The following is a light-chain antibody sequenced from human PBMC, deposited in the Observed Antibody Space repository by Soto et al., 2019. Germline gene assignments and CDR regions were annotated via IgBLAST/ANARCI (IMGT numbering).Light chain of an antibody. V-gene: IGLV2-14*01. J-gene: IGLJ1*01. CDR1: SSDVGGYNY. Sequence: QSALTQPASVSGSPGQSITISCTGTSSDVGGYNYVSWYQQHPGKATKLMIYEVSNRPSGVSNRFSGSKSGNTASLTISGLQAEDEADYYCSSYTSSSTLVFGTGTKVNVL. CDR3: SSYTSSSTLV. CDR2: EVS.